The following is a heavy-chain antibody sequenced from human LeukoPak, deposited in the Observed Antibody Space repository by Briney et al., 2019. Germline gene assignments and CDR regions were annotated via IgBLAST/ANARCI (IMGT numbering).Heavy chain of an antibody. V-gene: IGHV4-34*01. CDR3: ARVDCSSTSCTEAFDY. J-gene: IGHJ4*02. Sequence: SETLSLTCAVYGGSFSGYYWSWIRQPPGKGLEWIGEINHSGSTNYNPSLKSRVTISVDTSKNQFSLKLNSVTAADTAVYYCARVDCSSTSCTEAFDYWGQGTLVTVSS. CDR1: GGSFSGYY. D-gene: IGHD2-2*01. CDR2: INHSGST.